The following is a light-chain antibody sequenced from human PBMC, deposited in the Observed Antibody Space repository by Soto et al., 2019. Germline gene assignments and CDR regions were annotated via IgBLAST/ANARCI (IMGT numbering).Light chain of an antibody. CDR2: EVS. CDR3: TSYSSSSTFYV. Sequence: QSALTQPASVSGTPGQSITISCTGSNSDVGIYDFVSWYQHHPGRAPKLIVSEVSHRPSGVSHRFSGSKSGNTASLTISGLQAEDEADYYCTSYSSSSTFYVFGTGTKVTVL. V-gene: IGLV2-14*01. J-gene: IGLJ1*01. CDR1: NSDVGIYDF.